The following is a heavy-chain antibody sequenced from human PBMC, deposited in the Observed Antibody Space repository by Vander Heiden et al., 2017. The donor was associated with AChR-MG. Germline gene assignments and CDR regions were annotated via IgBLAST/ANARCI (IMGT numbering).Heavy chain of an antibody. D-gene: IGHD6-13*01. Sequence: QVQLVQSGAEVKKPGASVKVSCTASGSTFTGHHMHWVRQARGQGLEWMGWINPNSGGTNYAQKFQGRVTMTRDTSISTAYMGLSRLRSDDTAVYYCARPSGSSSWYGYYYYGMDVWGQGTTVTVSS. V-gene: IGHV1-2*02. CDR2: INPNSGGT. J-gene: IGHJ6*02. CDR1: GSTFTGHH. CDR3: ARPSGSSSWYGYYYYGMDV.